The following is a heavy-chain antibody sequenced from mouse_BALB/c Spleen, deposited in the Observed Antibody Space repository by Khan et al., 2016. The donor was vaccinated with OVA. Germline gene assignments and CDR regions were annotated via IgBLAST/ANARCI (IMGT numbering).Heavy chain of an antibody. D-gene: IGHD4-1*01. J-gene: IGHJ3*01. CDR3: ARDYWDVFAY. Sequence: MQLEESGAELVKPRASVKLSCTASGFNIKDTYMHWVKQRPEQGLEWIGRIDPANGNTKYDPKFQGKATITADTSSNAAYLQLSSLTSEDTAVYYCARDYWDVFAYWDQGTLVTVSA. CDR1: GFNIKDTY. V-gene: IGHV14-3*02. CDR2: IDPANGNT.